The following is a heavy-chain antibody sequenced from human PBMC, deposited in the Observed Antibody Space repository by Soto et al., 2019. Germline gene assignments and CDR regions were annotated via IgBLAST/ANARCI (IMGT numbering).Heavy chain of an antibody. V-gene: IGHV3-13*01. CDR3: ARGGLYDAFDI. CDR2: IGTAGDT. CDR1: GFTFSSYD. Sequence: EVQLVESGGGLVQPGGSLRLSCAASGFTFSSYDMHWVRQATGKGLEWVSAIGTAGDTYYPGSVKVRFTISRENAKNSLYLQMNSLRAEDTAVYYCARGGLYDAFDIWGQGTMVTVSS. J-gene: IGHJ3*02. D-gene: IGHD3-10*01.